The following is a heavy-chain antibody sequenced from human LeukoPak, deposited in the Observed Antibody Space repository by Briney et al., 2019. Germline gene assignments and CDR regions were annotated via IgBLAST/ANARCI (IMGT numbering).Heavy chain of an antibody. Sequence: GASVKVSCMASGYTFTSYAIHWVRQAPGQRLEWMGWINAGNGNTKYSQKFQGRVTITRDTSASTAYMELSSLRPEDTAVYYCAVPYGTGSYREHMNNWGQGTLVTVSS. D-gene: IGHD3-10*01. CDR3: AVPYGTGSYREHMNN. CDR1: GYTFTSYA. CDR2: INAGNGNT. V-gene: IGHV1-3*01. J-gene: IGHJ4*02.